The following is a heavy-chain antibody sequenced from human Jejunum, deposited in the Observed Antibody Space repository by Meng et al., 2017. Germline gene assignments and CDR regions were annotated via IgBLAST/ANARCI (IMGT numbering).Heavy chain of an antibody. J-gene: IGHJ4*02. CDR1: GYTFTSQA. CDR2: INTNTGNS. Sequence: ASVKVSCKASGYTFTSQALIWVRQAPGQGLEWIGWINTNTGNSNYAPGFTGRFVFSLDTSVSTAYLQISSLNVEDTAVYYCARHTVNFGLDFWGQGTLVPGLL. D-gene: IGHD1-20*01. CDR3: ARHTVNFGLDF. V-gene: IGHV7-4-1*02.